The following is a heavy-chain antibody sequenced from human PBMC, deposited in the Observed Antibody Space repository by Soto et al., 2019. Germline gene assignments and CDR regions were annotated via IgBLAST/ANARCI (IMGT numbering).Heavy chain of an antibody. CDR3: VRAGAMTTVTRWNYYFDY. CDR2: IYYSGIT. J-gene: IGHJ4*02. Sequence: LSLTCTVSGGSISSGGYYWSWIRQHPGKGLEWIGYIYYSGITYYNPSLKIRVTISVDTSNNQFSLKLSSVTAADTAVYYCVRAGAMTTVTRWNYYFDYWGQGALVTVSS. D-gene: IGHD4-17*01. CDR1: GGSISSGGYY. V-gene: IGHV4-31*03.